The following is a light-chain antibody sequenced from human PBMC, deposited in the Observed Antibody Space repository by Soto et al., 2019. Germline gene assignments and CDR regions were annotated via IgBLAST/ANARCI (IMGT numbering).Light chain of an antibody. CDR2: EVS. J-gene: IGLJ2*01. Sequence: QSALTQPTSAPGSSGQSVTISCTGTSSDVGGYNYISWYQQHPGKAPKLMIYEVSKRPSGVPDRFSGSKSGNTASLTVSGLQAEDEADYYCNSYAGSNNLGVFGGGTKVTV. V-gene: IGLV2-8*01. CDR1: SSDVGGYNY. CDR3: NSYAGSNNLGV.